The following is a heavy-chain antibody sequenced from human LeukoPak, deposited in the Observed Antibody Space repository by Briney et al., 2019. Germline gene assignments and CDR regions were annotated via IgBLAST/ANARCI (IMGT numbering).Heavy chain of an antibody. D-gene: IGHD2-2*01. Sequence: GGSLRLSCAASGFTFNAYAMSWVRQAPGKGLEWASSISGSGGSTYYAGSVKGRFTISRDNSRNTLYLQMNSLGAEGTAVYYCASNRRGCSSTTCYGGGLDYWGQGILVTVSS. CDR2: ISGSGGST. J-gene: IGHJ4*02. CDR3: ASNRRGCSSTTCYGGGLDY. CDR1: GFTFNAYA. V-gene: IGHV3-23*01.